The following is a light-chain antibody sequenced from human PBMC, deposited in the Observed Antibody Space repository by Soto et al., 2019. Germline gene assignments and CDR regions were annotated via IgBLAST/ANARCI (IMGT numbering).Light chain of an antibody. CDR2: GES. CDR3: QQYNDWPRT. Sequence: EVVMTQSRAILSVSPGQRATLCGRASQSVGINVAWYQQKTGQAPRILIYGESTRATGSPDKLSASGSATEFNLTISRLLSEDFAVYYCQQYNDWPRTFGQGTKVDIK. V-gene: IGKV3-15*01. J-gene: IGKJ1*01. CDR1: QSVGIN.